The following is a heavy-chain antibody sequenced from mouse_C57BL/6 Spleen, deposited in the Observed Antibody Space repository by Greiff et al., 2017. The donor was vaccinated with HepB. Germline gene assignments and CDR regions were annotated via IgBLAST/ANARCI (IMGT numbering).Heavy chain of an antibody. Sequence: QVQLQQPGAELVRPGTSVKLSCKASGYTFTSYWMHWVKQRPGQGLEWIGVIDPSDSYTNYNQKFKGKATLTVDTSSSTAYMQLSSLTSEDSAVYSCAIPHDYDVPWFAYWGQGTLVTVSA. CDR2: IDPSDSYT. D-gene: IGHD2-4*01. V-gene: IGHV1-59*01. CDR3: AIPHDYDVPWFAY. CDR1: GYTFTSYW. J-gene: IGHJ3*01.